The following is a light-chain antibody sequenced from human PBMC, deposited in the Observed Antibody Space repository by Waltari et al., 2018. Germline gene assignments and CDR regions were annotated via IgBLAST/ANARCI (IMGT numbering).Light chain of an antibody. CDR1: QNINTW. Sequence: DIQMTQSPSTLSASVGDRVTITCRASQNINTWLAWHQQKPGKAPKLLIYKASSLESGVPSRFSGRWSGTEYTLTISSLQPDDFATYYCLQYNGEPRTFGQGTKVEVK. CDR3: LQYNGEPRT. V-gene: IGKV1-5*03. J-gene: IGKJ1*01. CDR2: KAS.